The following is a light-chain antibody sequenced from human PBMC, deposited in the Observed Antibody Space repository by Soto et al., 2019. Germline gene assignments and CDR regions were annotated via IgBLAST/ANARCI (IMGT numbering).Light chain of an antibody. J-gene: IGLJ2*01. V-gene: IGLV1-40*01. CDR2: GNS. CDR1: SSNIGAGYD. Sequence: QSVLTQPPSVSGAPGQRVTISCTGSSSNIGAGYDVHWYQQLPGTAPKLLIYGNSTRPSGVPDRFSGSKSGTSASLAITGLQAEDEADYYCQSYASSLSGYVVFGGGTKVTVL. CDR3: QSYASSLSGYVV.